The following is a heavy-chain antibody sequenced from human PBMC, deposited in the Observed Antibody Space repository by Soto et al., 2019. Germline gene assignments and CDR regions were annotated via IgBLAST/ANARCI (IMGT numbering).Heavy chain of an antibody. J-gene: IGHJ6*02. CDR2: IIPIFGTA. Sequence: QVQLVQSGAEVKKPGSSVKVSCKASGGTFSSYAISWVRQAPGQGLEWMGGIIPIFGTANYAQKFQGRVTITADDSTSTAYMGLSSLRSEDTAVYYWASSVAKYYYYGMDVWGQGTTVTVSS. V-gene: IGHV1-69*12. CDR3: ASSVAKYYYYGMDV. CDR1: GGTFSSYA. D-gene: IGHD5-12*01.